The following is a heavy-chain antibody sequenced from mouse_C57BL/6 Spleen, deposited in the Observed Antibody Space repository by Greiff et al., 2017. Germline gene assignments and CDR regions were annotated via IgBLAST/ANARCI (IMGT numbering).Heavy chain of an antibody. V-gene: IGHV1-61*01. D-gene: IGHD2-3*01. CDR3: ARTDGYYRDY. CDR2: IYPSDSET. Sequence: QVQLQQPGAELVRPGSSVKLSCKASGYTFTSYWMDWVKQRPGQGLEWIGNIYPSDSETHYNQKFKDKATLTVDKSSSTAYMQLSSLTSEDSAVYYCARTDGYYRDYWGQGTTLTVSS. CDR1: GYTFTSYW. J-gene: IGHJ2*01.